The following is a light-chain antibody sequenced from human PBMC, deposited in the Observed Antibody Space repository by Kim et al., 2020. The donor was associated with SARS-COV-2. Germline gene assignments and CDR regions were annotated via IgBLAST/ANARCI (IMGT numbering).Light chain of an antibody. CDR3: QVWDSSSDHRVV. J-gene: IGLJ2*01. CDR2: YDS. Sequence: PGRTATGSCGGKSIGSKSGTWCQEESGQAPVLVIYYDSDRPSGIPERFSGSNSGNTATLTISRVEAGDEADYYCQVWDSSSDHRVVFGGGTQLTVL. CDR1: SIGSKS. V-gene: IGLV3-21*04.